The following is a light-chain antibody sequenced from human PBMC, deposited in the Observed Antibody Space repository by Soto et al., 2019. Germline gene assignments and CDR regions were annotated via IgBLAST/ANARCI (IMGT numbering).Light chain of an antibody. V-gene: IGKV3-11*01. CDR1: QSVSRY. CDR2: DAS. CDR3: QHYSSSLWT. J-gene: IGKJ1*01. Sequence: EIVLTQSPATLSLSPGERATLSCRASQSVSRYLAWYQQKPGQAPRLLIYDASNRATGIPARFSGSGSGTDFTLTISSLEPEDFAVYYCQHYSSSLWTFGQGTKVDIK.